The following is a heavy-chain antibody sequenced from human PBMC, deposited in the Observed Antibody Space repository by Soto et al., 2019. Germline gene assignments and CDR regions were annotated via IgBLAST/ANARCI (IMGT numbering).Heavy chain of an antibody. CDR2: IYYSGST. D-gene: IGHD1-1*01. CDR1: GGSISSYY. Sequence: TSETLSLTCTVSGGSISSYYWSWIRQPPGKGLEWIGYIYYSGSTDYNPSLKSRVTISVDTSKNQFSLKLSSVTAADTAVYYCARDRRNQAASYFDYWGQGTLVTVSS. J-gene: IGHJ4*02. CDR3: ARDRRNQAASYFDY. V-gene: IGHV4-59*01.